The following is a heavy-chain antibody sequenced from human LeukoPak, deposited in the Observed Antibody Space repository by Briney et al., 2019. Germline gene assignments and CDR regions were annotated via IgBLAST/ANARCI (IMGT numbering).Heavy chain of an antibody. Sequence: SETLSLTCAVYGGSFSGYYWSWIRQPPGKGLEWIGEINHSGSTNYNPSLKSRVTISVDTSKNQFSLKLSSVTAADTAVYYCARGVFGVAVDNYYYYGMDVWGQGTTVTVSS. CDR3: ARGVFGVAVDNYYYYGMDV. J-gene: IGHJ6*02. CDR2: INHSGST. V-gene: IGHV4-34*01. CDR1: GGSFSGYY. D-gene: IGHD6-19*01.